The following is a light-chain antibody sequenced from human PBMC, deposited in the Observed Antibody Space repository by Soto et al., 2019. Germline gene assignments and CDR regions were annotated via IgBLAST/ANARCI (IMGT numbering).Light chain of an antibody. J-gene: IGLJ3*02. V-gene: IGLV2-14*01. CDR2: EVS. Sequence: QSALTQPASVSGSPGQSITISCTGTSSDVGGYNYVSWYQQHPGKAPKLMIYEVSNRPSGVSNRFSGSKSGNTAPLTISGLQAGDGGNYNARKYKSPSPRVLGGGTNLTV. CDR3: RKYKSPSPRV. CDR1: SSDVGGYNY.